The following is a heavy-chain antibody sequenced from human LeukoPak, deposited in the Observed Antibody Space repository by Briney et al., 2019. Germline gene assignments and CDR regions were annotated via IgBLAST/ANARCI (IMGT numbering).Heavy chain of an antibody. Sequence: PSETLSLTCTVSGGSISSYYWSWIRQPPGKGLEWIGYIYYSGSTNYNPSLKSRVTISVDTSKNQFSLKLSSVTAADTAVYYCARGNYDILTGPSHYYGMDVWGQGTTVTVSS. CDR3: ARGNYDILTGPSHYYGMDV. CDR1: GGSISSYY. CDR2: IYYSGST. J-gene: IGHJ6*02. D-gene: IGHD3-9*01. V-gene: IGHV4-59*01.